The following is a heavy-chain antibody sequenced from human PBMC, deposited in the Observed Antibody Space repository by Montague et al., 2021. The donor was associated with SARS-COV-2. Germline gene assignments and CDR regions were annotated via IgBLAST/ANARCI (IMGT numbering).Heavy chain of an antibody. Sequence: PALVKPTQTLTLTCTFSGFSPSTSGLFLSWTRQPPGKALDCLALFDWVDDKYYSTPLKTSHTISKDTSKNQVVLTMTNMDPADTATYYCARISAWYSSGWSAFDYWGQGTLVTVSS. J-gene: IGHJ4*02. D-gene: IGHD6-19*01. CDR1: GFSPSTSGLF. CDR2: FDWVDDK. V-gene: IGHV2-70*01. CDR3: ARISAWYSSGWSAFDY.